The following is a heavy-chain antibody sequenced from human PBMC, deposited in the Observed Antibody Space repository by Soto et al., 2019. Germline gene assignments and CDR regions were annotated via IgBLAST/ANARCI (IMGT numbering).Heavy chain of an antibody. V-gene: IGHV6-1*01. D-gene: IGHD6-19*01. J-gene: IGHJ4*02. CDR2: TYYRSKWYN. CDR3: ARDVSSGWYPAYYFDY. CDR1: GDSVSSNSAA. Sequence: SQTLSLTCAISGDSVSSNSAAWNWIRQSPSRGLEWLGRTYYRSKWYNDYAVSVKSRITINPDTSKNQFSLQLNSVTPEDTAVYDCARDVSSGWYPAYYFDYWGQGTLVTVSS.